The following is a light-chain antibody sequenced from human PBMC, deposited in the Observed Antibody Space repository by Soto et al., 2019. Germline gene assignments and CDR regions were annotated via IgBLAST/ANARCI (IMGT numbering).Light chain of an antibody. Sequence: QSALNQPASVSGSPGRSGTISCTGTSSDVGDFNYVSWYQHLPGRAPKLIIYDVTNRPSGISYRFSASKSGRTASLTISGLQAEDEADYDCSSYSSSTTHVVFGGGTKRTVL. CDR1: SSDVGDFNY. CDR3: SSYSSSTTHVV. V-gene: IGLV2-14*03. J-gene: IGLJ2*01. CDR2: DVT.